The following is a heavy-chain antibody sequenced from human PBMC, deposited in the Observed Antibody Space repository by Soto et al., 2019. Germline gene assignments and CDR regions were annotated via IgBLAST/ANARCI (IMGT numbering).Heavy chain of an antibody. V-gene: IGHV2-5*09. J-gene: IGHJ3*02. CDR2: IYWDDDK. D-gene: IGHD2-2*01. CDR3: AQSRYCSSTSCYPRADAFDI. Sequence: QATLKESGPTLVKPTQTLKLTCTFSGFSLSTSGVGVGWIRQPGGEALQWLALIYWDDDKRYGPSLKSRPSITKDTTKHQVVLTMTSMDPVDTATYYCAQSRYCSSTSCYPRADAFDIWGQGTMVPVSS. CDR1: GFSLSTSGVG.